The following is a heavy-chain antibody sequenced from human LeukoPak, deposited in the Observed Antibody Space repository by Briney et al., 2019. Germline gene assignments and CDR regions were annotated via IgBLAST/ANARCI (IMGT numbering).Heavy chain of an antibody. CDR3: ARGLWHTYYFDY. CDR1: GGTLSSYA. CDR2: IIPIFGTA. J-gene: IGHJ4*02. D-gene: IGHD5-18*01. Sequence: SVKVSCKASGGTLSSYAISWVRQAPGQGLEWMGGIIPIFGTANYAQKFQGRVTITADESTSTAYMELSSLRSEDTAVYYCARGLWHTYYFDYWGQGTLVTVSS. V-gene: IGHV1-69*13.